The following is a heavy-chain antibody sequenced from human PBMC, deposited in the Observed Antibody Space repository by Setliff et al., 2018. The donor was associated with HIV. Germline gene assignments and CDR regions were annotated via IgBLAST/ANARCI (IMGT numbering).Heavy chain of an antibody. D-gene: IGHD6-13*01. V-gene: IGHV3-7*01. J-gene: IGHJ4*02. CDR2: IKQDGSDM. CDR1: GLPFYNYW. Sequence: GGSLRLSCVASGLPFYNYWMTWLRRAPGRGLEWVANIKQDGSDMHYIESVKGRFIIFRDNAKNSVFLQMNSLRAEGTGVYYCATQTGFYNSHWYDYWGQGTMVTVSS. CDR3: ATQTGFYNSHWYDY.